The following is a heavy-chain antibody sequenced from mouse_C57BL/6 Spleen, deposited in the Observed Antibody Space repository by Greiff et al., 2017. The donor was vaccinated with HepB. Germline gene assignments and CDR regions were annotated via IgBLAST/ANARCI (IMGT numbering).Heavy chain of an antibody. J-gene: IGHJ2*01. V-gene: IGHV1-19*01. D-gene: IGHD2-3*01. Sequence: VQLQQSGPVLVKPGASVKMSCKASGYTFTDYYMNWVKQSHGKSLEWIGVINPYNGGTSYTQKFKGKATLTVDKSSSTAYMELNSLTSEDSAVYYCARPSYDGDYFDYCGHGTTPTVSS. CDR1: GYTFTDYY. CDR2: INPYNGGT. CDR3: ARPSYDGDYFDY.